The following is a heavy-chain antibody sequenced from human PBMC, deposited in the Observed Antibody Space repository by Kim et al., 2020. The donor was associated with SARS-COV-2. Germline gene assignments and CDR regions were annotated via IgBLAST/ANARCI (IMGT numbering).Heavy chain of an antibody. V-gene: IGHV4-61*01. CDR3: ARMQNYDILTGYSLFDY. CDR2: IYYSGST. CDR1: GGSVSSGSYY. J-gene: IGHJ4*02. Sequence: SETLSLTCTVCGGSVSSGSYYWSWIRQPPGKGLEWIGYIYYSGSTNYNPSLKSRVTISVDTSKNQFSLKLSSVTAADTAVYYCARMQNYDILTGYSLFDYWGQGTLVTVSS. D-gene: IGHD3-9*01.